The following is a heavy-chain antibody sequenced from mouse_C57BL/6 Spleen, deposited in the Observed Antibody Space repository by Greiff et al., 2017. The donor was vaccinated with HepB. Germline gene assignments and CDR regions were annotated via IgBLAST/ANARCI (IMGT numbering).Heavy chain of an antibody. J-gene: IGHJ4*01. D-gene: IGHD3-2*02. CDR1: GFSFNTYA. CDR3: VRNVDSSGYPMDY. V-gene: IGHV10-1*01. CDR2: IRSKSNNYAT. Sequence: EVQRVESGGGLVQPKGSLKLSCAASGFSFNTYAMNWVRQAPGKGLEWVARIRSKSNNYATYYADSVKDRFTISRDDSESMLYLQMNNLKTEDTAMYYCVRNVDSSGYPMDYWGQGTSVTVSS.